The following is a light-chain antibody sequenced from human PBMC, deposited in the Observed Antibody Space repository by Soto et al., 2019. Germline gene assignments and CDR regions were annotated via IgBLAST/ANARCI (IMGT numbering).Light chain of an antibody. Sequence: GDRVTITCRASQSISPYLAWYQQKPGKAPKLLIYMASSLQSGVPSRFSGSESGTEFTLTISSLQPDDFATSYCQQSNSYPWTFGQGTQVDIK. CDR1: QSISPY. J-gene: IGKJ1*01. V-gene: IGKV1-5*03. CDR3: QQSNSYPWT. CDR2: MAS.